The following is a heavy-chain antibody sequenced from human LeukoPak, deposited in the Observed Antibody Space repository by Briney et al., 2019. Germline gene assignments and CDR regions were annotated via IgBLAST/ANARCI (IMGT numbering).Heavy chain of an antibody. V-gene: IGHV3-23*01. CDR2: ISAGGGST. CDR1: GFTFSSYG. CDR3: AKFDRTATYFDS. J-gene: IGHJ4*02. D-gene: IGHD2-21*02. Sequence: PGGSLRLSCAASGFTFSSYGMSWVRQAPGKGLEWVSAISAGGGSTYDADSVKGRFTISSDNSKNTVYLQMTSLRVDDTAVYYCAKFDRTATYFDSWGQGTLVTISS.